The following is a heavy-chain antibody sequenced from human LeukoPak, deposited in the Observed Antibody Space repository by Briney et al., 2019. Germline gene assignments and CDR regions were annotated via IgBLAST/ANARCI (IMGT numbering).Heavy chain of an antibody. CDR3: AYKPQLNY. V-gene: IGHV2-5*02. Sequence: ESGPTLVKPTQTLTLTCAFSGFSLSTTGVGVASIRQPPGKALEWLALISWDDDRRYSPSLKSRLTITKDTSKNQVVLTMTNMDPVETATYYCAYKPQLNYWGQGTLVTVSS. D-gene: IGHD2-2*01. CDR1: GFSLSTTGVG. J-gene: IGHJ4*02. CDR2: ISWDDDR.